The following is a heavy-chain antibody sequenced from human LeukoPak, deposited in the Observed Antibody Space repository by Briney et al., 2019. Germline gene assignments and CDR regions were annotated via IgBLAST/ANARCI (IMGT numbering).Heavy chain of an antibody. Sequence: PSETLSLTCTVSGGSISSYYWSWIRQPPGKGLEWIGYIYYSGSTNYNPSLKSRVTISVDTSKNQFSLKLSSVTAADTAVYYCARGPRGGGVFYYWGQGTLVTVSS. V-gene: IGHV4-59*01. J-gene: IGHJ4*02. D-gene: IGHD2-21*01. CDR2: IYYSGST. CDR3: ARGPRGGGVFYY. CDR1: GGSISSYY.